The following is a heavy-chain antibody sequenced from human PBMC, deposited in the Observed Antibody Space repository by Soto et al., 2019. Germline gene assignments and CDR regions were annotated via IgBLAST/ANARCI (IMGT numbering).Heavy chain of an antibody. CDR2: ISAYNGNT. CDR3: ARDVDSGSYYEGVHRGYLPAYGY. CDR1: GYTFTSYG. J-gene: IGHJ4*02. V-gene: IGHV1-18*01. D-gene: IGHD1-26*01. Sequence: QVQLVQSGAEVKKPGASVKVSCKASGYTFTSYGISWVRQAPGQGLEWMGWISAYNGNTNYAQKLQGRVTMTTDTSKSTAYMELRSLRSDDTAVYYCARDVDSGSYYEGVHRGYLPAYGYWGQGTLVTVSS.